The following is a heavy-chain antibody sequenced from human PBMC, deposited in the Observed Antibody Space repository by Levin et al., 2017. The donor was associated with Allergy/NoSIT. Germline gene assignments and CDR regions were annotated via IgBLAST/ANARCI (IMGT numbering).Heavy chain of an antibody. Sequence: GGSLRLSCAASGFTFSSYAMSWVRQAPGKGLEWVSAISGSGGSTYYADSVKGRFTISRDNSKNTLYLQMNSLRAEDTAVYYCAKDGRGTLHSSGWYGGFFDYWGQGTLVTVSS. CDR2: ISGSGGST. D-gene: IGHD6-19*01. CDR1: GFTFSSYA. CDR3: AKDGRGTLHSSGWYGGFFDY. J-gene: IGHJ4*02. V-gene: IGHV3-23*01.